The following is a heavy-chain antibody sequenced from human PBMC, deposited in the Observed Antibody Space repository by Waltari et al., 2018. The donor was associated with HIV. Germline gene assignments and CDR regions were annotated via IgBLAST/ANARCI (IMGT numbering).Heavy chain of an antibody. J-gene: IGHJ4*02. CDR1: GFTFVDYA. Sequence: EVQLVESGGGLVQPGRSLCLSCATSGFTFVDYAMTWARKAPEKGLEWVSGVNWNSANIGYADSVKGRFTISRNNAKNSLYLQMNSLRPEDTALYYCAKATSSITIFGIVIGYFDYWGQGTLVTVSS. D-gene: IGHD3-3*01. CDR2: VNWNSANI. V-gene: IGHV3-9*01. CDR3: AKATSSITIFGIVIGYFDY.